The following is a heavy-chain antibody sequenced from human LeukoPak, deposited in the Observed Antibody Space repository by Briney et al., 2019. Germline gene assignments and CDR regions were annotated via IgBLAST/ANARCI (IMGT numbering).Heavy chain of an antibody. CDR2: INPNSGGT. J-gene: IGHJ4*02. D-gene: IGHD3-10*01. CDR1: GYTFTGYY. Sequence: GASVKVSCKTSGYTFTGYYMHWVRQAPGQGLEWMGWINPNSGGTNYAQKFQGRVTMTRDTSTSTVYMELSSLRSEDTAVYYCARDLVGWFGVLNYWGQGTLVTVSS. CDR3: ARDLVGWFGVLNY. V-gene: IGHV1-2*02.